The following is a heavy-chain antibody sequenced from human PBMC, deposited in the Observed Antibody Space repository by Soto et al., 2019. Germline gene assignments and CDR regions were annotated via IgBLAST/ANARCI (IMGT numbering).Heavy chain of an antibody. CDR3: AKHEGYCSTTTCSNFDY. Sequence: PVESLKISCKGSGFTFTSYWISWLRQVPVKGLEWMGIIYPGDSDSSYSPSFQGQVTISADKSINTAYLHWSSLKASDTAIYYCAKHEGYCSTTTCSNFDYWGQGTLVTVSS. J-gene: IGHJ4*02. D-gene: IGHD2-2*01. CDR2: IYPGDSDS. V-gene: IGHV5-51*01. CDR1: GFTFTSYW.